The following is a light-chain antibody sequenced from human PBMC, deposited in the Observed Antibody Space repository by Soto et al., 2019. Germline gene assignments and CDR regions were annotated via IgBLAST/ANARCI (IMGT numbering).Light chain of an antibody. V-gene: IGKV1-9*01. CDR1: QGISSY. Sequence: IQLTQSPSSLSASVGDRVTITCRASQGISSYLEWYQQKPGKAPKILIYAASTLQSGVPSRFSGSGSGTDFTLTISSLQPEDFATYYCQQLNSYPRTFGGGTKVEIK. J-gene: IGKJ4*01. CDR3: QQLNSYPRT. CDR2: AAS.